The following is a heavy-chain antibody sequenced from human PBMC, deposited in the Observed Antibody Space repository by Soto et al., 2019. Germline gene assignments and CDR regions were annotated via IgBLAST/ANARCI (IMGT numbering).Heavy chain of an antibody. Sequence: GGSLRLSCAASGFTFSSYEMNWVRQAPGKGLEWVSYISSSGSTIYYADSVKGRFTISRDNAKNSLYLQMNSLRAEDTAVYYCARGRYYYDSSGYYTNDWYFDLWGRGTLVTVSS. V-gene: IGHV3-48*03. J-gene: IGHJ2*01. D-gene: IGHD3-22*01. CDR2: ISSSGSTI. CDR1: GFTFSSYE. CDR3: ARGRYYYDSSGYYTNDWYFDL.